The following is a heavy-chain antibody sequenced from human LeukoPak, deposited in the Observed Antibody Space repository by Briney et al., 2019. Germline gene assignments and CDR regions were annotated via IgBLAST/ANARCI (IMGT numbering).Heavy chain of an antibody. V-gene: IGHV3-30*03. D-gene: IGHD3-16*02. Sequence: GGSLRLSCAASGFSFSSYGMHWVRQAPGKGLEWVALISYDGSNKYYADSVKGRFTISRDNAKNSLYLQMNSLRAEDTAVYYCARDKTITFGGVIVSPDYWGQGTLVTVSS. CDR3: ARDKTITFGGVIVSPDY. J-gene: IGHJ4*02. CDR1: GFSFSSYG. CDR2: ISYDGSNK.